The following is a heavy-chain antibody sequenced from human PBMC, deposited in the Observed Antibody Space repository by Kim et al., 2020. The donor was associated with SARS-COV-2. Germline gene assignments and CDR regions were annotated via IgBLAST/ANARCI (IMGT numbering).Heavy chain of an antibody. J-gene: IGHJ6*02. CDR2: IYHSGST. V-gene: IGHV4-4*02. CDR3: ARGHRGGSGSYYREDYYYYGMDV. D-gene: IGHD3-10*01. CDR1: GGSISSSNW. Sequence: GTLSLTCAVSGGSISSSNWWSWVRQPPGKGLEWIGEIYHSGSTNYNPSLKSRVTISVDKSKNQFSLKLSSVTAADTAVYYCARGHRGGSGSYYREDYYYYGMDVWGQGTTVTVSS.